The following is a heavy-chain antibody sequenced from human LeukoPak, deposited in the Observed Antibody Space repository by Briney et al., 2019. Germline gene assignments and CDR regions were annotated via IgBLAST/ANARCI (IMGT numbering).Heavy chain of an antibody. V-gene: IGHV3-20*04. D-gene: IGHD3-22*01. J-gene: IGHJ4*02. CDR2: IHWNGGST. Sequence: GGSLRLSCAASGFTFDDYGMSWVRQAPGKGLEWVAGIHWNGGSTGYVDSVKDRFTISRDNAKNSLYLQMNSLRVEDTALYYCARGGLGYSYDSSGYQSRAYYFDYWGQGTLVTVSS. CDR3: ARGGLGYSYDSSGYQSRAYYFDY. CDR1: GFTFDDYG.